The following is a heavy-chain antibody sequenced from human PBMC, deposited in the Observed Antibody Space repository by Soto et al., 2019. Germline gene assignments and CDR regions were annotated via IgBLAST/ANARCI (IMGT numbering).Heavy chain of an antibody. V-gene: IGHV1-69*01. CDR1: GGTFSSYA. J-gene: IGHJ6*02. D-gene: IGHD6-6*01. CDR3: ARGPEYSSSSVVDYYYYYGMDV. Sequence: QVQLVQSGAEVKKPGSSVKVSCKASGGTFSSYAISWVRQAPGQGLEWMGGIIPIFGTANYAQKFQGRVTITADESTSTAYMELSSLRSEDTAMYYCARGPEYSSSSVVDYYYYYGMDVWGQVTTVTVSS. CDR2: IIPIFGTA.